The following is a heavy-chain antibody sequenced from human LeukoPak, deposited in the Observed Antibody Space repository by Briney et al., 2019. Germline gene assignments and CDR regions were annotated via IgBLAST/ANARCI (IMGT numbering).Heavy chain of an antibody. D-gene: IGHD6-19*01. J-gene: IGHJ4*02. Sequence: GGSLRLSCTASGFTFSAYAMMWVRQAPGKGPEWVSAIRGGGTSEFYADSVKGRFRISRDNSKDTLFLQMNSLRADDTAVYYCAAGYTSGLSAYWGQGTLVTVSS. V-gene: IGHV3-23*01. CDR3: AAGYTSGLSAY. CDR2: IRGGGTSE. CDR1: GFTFSAYA.